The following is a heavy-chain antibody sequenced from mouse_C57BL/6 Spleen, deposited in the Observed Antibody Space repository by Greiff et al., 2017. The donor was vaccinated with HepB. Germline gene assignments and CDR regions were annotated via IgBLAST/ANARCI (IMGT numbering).Heavy chain of an antibody. Sequence: VQLQQSGPELVKPGASVKISCKASGYAFSSSWMNWVKQRPGKGLEWIGRIYPGDGDTNYNGKFKGKATLTADKSSSTAYMQLSSLTSEDSAVYGCAKAQASYYAMDYWGQGTSVTVSS. CDR2: IYPGDGDT. D-gene: IGHD3-2*02. J-gene: IGHJ4*01. CDR3: AKAQASYYAMDY. CDR1: GYAFSSSW. V-gene: IGHV1-82*01.